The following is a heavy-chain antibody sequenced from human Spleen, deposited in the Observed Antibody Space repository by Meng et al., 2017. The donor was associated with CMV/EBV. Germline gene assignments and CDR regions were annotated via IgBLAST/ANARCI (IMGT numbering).Heavy chain of an antibody. V-gene: IGHV3-23*01. CDR3: AKEGRHGITATKCFDY. Sequence: GFTFSSYAMGWGSQGHGKGLEWVSTISGSAGSTFYADSVKGRFTISRDNSKNTLYLQINSLRAEDTAVYYCAKEGRHGITATKCFDYWGQGALVTVSS. CDR1: GFTFSSYA. D-gene: IGHD1-20*01. J-gene: IGHJ4*02. CDR2: ISGSAGST.